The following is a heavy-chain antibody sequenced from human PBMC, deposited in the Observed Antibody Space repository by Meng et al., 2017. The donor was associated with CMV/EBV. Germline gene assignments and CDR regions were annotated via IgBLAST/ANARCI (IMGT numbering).Heavy chain of an antibody. CDR2: INHSGST. CDR3: ARGGNWFDP. J-gene: IGHJ5*02. Sequence: QVKRQQWGAGLLQPSETLSLNCAVYGGSFSCYYWSWIRQPPGKGLEWIGEINHSGSTNYNPSLKSRVTISVDTSKNQFSLKLSSVTAADTAVYYCARGGNWFDPWGQGTLVTVSS. CDR1: GGSFSCYY. V-gene: IGHV4-34*01.